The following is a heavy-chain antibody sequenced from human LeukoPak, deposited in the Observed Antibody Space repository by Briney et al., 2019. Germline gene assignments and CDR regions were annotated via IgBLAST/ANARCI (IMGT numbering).Heavy chain of an antibody. V-gene: IGHV6-1*01. CDR2: TYYRSKWYN. CDR3: AGGSYDSTWT. CDR1: GDSVSSNSAA. J-gene: IGHJ4*02. Sequence: SQTLSLTCAISGDSVSSNSAAWSWIRQSPSRGLEWLGRTYYRSKWYNDYAVSVKSRITINPDTSKNQFSLHLNSVTPEDTAICYCAGGSYDSTWTWGQGTLVTVSS. D-gene: IGHD3-22*01.